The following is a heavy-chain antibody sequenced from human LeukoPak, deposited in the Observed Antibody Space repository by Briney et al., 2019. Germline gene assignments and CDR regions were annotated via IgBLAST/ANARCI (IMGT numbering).Heavy chain of an antibody. J-gene: IGHJ4*02. V-gene: IGHV4-59*08. Sequence: SETLSLTCTVSGGSISSYYWSWIRQPPGKGLEWIGYIYYSGSTNYNPSLKSRVTISVDTSKNQFSLKLSSVTAADTAVYYCARHAGRYDILTGYYTPASFDYWGQGTLVTVSS. D-gene: IGHD3-9*01. CDR1: GGSISSYY. CDR2: IYYSGST. CDR3: ARHAGRYDILTGYYTPASFDY.